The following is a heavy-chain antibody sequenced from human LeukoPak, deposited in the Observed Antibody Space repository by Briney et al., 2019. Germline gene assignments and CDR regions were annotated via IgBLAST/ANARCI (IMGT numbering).Heavy chain of an antibody. D-gene: IGHD6-6*01. J-gene: IGHJ4*02. CDR3: ARGAYDSSSDH. CDR1: GFTFSSYW. V-gene: IGHV3-7*05. CDR2: IGQDGSAS. Sequence: PGGSLRPSCAASGFTFSSYWMSWARQAPGKGLQWVASIGQDGSASYYVDSVKGRFSISRDNAKNPVHLQMNSLRAEDTAVYYCARGAYDSSSDHWGQGTLVTVSS.